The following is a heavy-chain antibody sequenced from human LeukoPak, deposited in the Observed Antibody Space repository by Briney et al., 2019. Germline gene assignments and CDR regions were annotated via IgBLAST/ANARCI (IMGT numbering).Heavy chain of an antibody. V-gene: IGHV3-23*01. D-gene: IGHD5-12*01. J-gene: IGHJ4*02. CDR1: GFTFSSYA. Sequence: QTGGSLRLSCAASGFTFSSYAMNWVRQAPGKGLEWVSGTGSTGVSTFYADSVKGRFTVSRDNSKNTLSLQMNSLRAEDTAVYYCAKEGRGYSGHDYWGQGTLVTVSS. CDR2: TGSTGVST. CDR3: AKEGRGYSGHDY.